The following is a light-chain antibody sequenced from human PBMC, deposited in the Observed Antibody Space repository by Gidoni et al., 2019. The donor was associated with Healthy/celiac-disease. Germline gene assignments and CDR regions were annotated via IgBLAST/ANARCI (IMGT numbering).Light chain of an antibody. CDR2: AAS. V-gene: IGKV1-39*01. CDR3: QQSYSTPRT. Sequence: DIQMTQSPSSLSASVGDRVTITCRASQSISSYLNWYQKKPGKAPKLLIYAASSLQSGFPSRFSGSGSGTDFTLTISSLQPEDFATYYCQQSYSTPRTFGQGTKVEIK. CDR1: QSISSY. J-gene: IGKJ1*01.